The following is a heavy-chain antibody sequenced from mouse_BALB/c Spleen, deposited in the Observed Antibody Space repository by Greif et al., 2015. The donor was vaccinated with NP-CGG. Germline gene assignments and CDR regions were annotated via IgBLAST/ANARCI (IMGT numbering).Heavy chain of an antibody. V-gene: IGHV1-74*01. D-gene: IGHD2-14*01. Sequence: VQLQQSGAELVRPGASVKLSCKASGYTFTSYWMNWVKQRPEQGLEWIGRIDPYDSETHYNQKFKDKAILTVDKSSSTAYMQLSSLTSEDSAVYYCAKTGYDEGAWFAYWGQGTLVTVSA. CDR3: AKTGYDEGAWFAY. CDR1: GYTFTSYW. J-gene: IGHJ3*01. CDR2: IDPYDSET.